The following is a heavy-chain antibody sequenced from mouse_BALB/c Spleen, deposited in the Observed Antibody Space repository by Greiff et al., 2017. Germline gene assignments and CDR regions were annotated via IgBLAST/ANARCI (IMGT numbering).Heavy chain of an antibody. CDR1: GFTFSSYA. CDR2: ISSGGSYT. J-gene: IGHJ4*01. V-gene: IGHV5-9-4*01. Sequence: EVQLVESGGGLVKPGGSLKLSCAASGFTFSSYAMSWVRQSPEKRLEWVAEISSGGSYTYYPDTVTGRFTISRDNAKNTLYLEMSSLRSEDTAMYYCASFITTAHYAMDCWGQGTSVTVSS. D-gene: IGHD1-1*01. CDR3: ASFITTAHYAMDC.